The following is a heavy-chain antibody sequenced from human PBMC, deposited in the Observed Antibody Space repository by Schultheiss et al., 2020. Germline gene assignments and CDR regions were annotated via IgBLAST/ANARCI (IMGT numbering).Heavy chain of an antibody. D-gene: IGHD2-2*01. Sequence: SETLSLTCAVSGGSISSSNWWSWVRQPPGKGLEWIGEIYHSGSTNYNPSLKSRVTISVDKSKNQFSLKLSSVTAADTAVYYCARDCSSTSCKLRGYYYYGMDVWGQGTTVNVSS. V-gene: IGHV4-4*02. CDR3: ARDCSSTSCKLRGYYYYGMDV. CDR2: IYHSGST. CDR1: GGSISSSNW. J-gene: IGHJ6*02.